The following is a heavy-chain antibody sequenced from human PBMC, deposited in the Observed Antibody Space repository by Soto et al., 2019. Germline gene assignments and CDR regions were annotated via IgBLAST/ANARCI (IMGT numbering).Heavy chain of an antibody. CDR1: GGTFSSYT. CDR2: IIPILGIA. D-gene: IGHD5-12*01. CDR3: ASSPPSNDGYDNYYFDY. Sequence: QVQLVQSGAEVKKPGSSVKVSCKASGGTFSSYTISWVRQAPGQGLEWMGRIIPILGIANYAQKSQGRVTITADKSTSTAYMELSSLRTEDTAVYYCASSPPSNDGYDNYYFDYWGQGTLVTVSS. J-gene: IGHJ4*02. V-gene: IGHV1-69*02.